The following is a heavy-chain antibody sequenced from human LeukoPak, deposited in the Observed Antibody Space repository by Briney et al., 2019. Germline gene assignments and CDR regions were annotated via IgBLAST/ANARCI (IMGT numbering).Heavy chain of an antibody. J-gene: IGHJ4*02. CDR3: ARGDYETHGYQTR. CDR1: GYIFTIYV. CDR2: INTNTGNP. D-gene: IGHD3-22*01. V-gene: IGHV7-4-1*02. Sequence: GASVNVSFTASGYIFTIYVLHWVRQAPGQGLEWMGWINTNTGNPTYAQGFTGRFVFSLDTSVSTAYLQISSLKADDTAMYYCARGDYETHGYQTRWGQGTLVTVSS.